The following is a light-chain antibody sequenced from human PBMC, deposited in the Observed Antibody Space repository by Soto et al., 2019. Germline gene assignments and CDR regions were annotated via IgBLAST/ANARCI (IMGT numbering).Light chain of an antibody. CDR2: DAS. CDR1: QSVSSSY. V-gene: IGKV3-20*01. J-gene: IGKJ2*01. Sequence: EIVLTQSPGTLSLSPGERATLSCRASQSVSSSYLAWYQQKPGQAPRLLIYDASSRATGIPDRFSGSGSGTDFTLTINRLEPEDFAVYYCEHYDSSPPTFGQGTKVDIK. CDR3: EHYDSSPPT.